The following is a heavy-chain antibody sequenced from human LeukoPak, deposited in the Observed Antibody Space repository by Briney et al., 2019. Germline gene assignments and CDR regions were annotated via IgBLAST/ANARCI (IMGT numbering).Heavy chain of an antibody. CDR1: GFTFSSYA. CDR2: ISGSGGST. V-gene: IGHV3-23*01. J-gene: IGHJ4*02. D-gene: IGHD3-10*01. CDR3: AKPPLVRITMVRGVGARSPAQEKRRDY. Sequence: GGSLRLSCAASGFTFSSYAMSWVRQAPGKGLEWVSAISGSGGSTYYADSVKGRFTISRDNSKNTLYLQMNSLRAEDTAVYYCAKPPLVRITMVRGVGARSPAQEKRRDYWGQGTLVTVSS.